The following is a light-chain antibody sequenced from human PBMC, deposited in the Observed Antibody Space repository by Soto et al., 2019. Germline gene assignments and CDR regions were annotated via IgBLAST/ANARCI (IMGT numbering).Light chain of an antibody. V-gene: IGKV3-11*01. Sequence: RGTITKSPAQRPTLFCWASQIINDNVAWYQQKPGQPPRLLLYDVSNRATGIPARFSGSGSGTDFTLTITSLEPEDFAVYFCHQRYNWPRVTFGQGTRLEI. CDR2: DVS. CDR1: QIINDN. J-gene: IGKJ5*01. CDR3: HQRYNWPRVT.